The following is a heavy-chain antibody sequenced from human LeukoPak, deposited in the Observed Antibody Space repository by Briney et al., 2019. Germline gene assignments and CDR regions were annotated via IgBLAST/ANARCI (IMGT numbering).Heavy chain of an antibody. CDR1: GYTFTSYD. CDR3: ATTVSGYYKTNWFDP. CDR2: MNPNSGNT. J-gene: IGHJ5*02. Sequence: VASVKVSCKASGYTFTSYDINWVRQATGQGLEWMGWMNPNSGNTGYAQKFQGRVTITADTSTDTAYMELSSLRSEDTAVYYCATTVSGYYKTNWFDPWGQGTLVTVSS. V-gene: IGHV1-8*01. D-gene: IGHD3-22*01.